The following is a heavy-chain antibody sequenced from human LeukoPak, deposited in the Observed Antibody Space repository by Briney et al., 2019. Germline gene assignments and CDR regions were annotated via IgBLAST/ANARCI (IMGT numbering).Heavy chain of an antibody. D-gene: IGHD5-18*01. Sequence: GGSLRLSCAASGFTFSSYWMSWVRQAPGKGLEWVANIKQDGSEKYYVDSVKGRFTISRDNAKNSLYLQMNSLRAEDTAVYYCARDGARKYSYGYGYWGQGTLVTVSS. CDR3: ARDGARKYSYGYGY. J-gene: IGHJ4*02. V-gene: IGHV3-7*01. CDR2: IKQDGSEK. CDR1: GFTFSSYW.